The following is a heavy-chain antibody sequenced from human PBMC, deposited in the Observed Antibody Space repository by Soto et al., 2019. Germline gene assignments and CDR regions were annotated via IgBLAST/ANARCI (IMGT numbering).Heavy chain of an antibody. CDR2: IYYSGST. Sequence: PSETLSLTCTVSGGSISSSSYYWGWIRQPPGKGLEWIGSIYYSGSTYYNPSLKSRVTISVDTSKNQFSLKLSSVTAADTAVYYCASRKRRLPSYGMDVWGQGTKVTVSS. D-gene: IGHD6-25*01. CDR3: ASRKRRLPSYGMDV. J-gene: IGHJ6*02. V-gene: IGHV4-39*01. CDR1: GGSISSSSYY.